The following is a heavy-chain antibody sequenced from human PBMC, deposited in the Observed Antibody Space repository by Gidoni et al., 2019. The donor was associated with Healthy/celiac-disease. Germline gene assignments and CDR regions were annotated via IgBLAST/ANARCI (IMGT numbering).Heavy chain of an antibody. V-gene: IGHV3-13*01. CDR1: GFTFSSYD. Sequence: EVQLVESGGGLVQPGGSLRLSCAASGFTFSSYDMHWVRQATGKGLEWVSAIGTAGDTYYPGSVKGRFTISRENAKNSLYLQMNSLRAGDTAVYYCARAGNCSSTSCYPQPFDYWGQGTLVTVSS. D-gene: IGHD2-2*01. CDR2: IGTAGDT. J-gene: IGHJ4*02. CDR3: ARAGNCSSTSCYPQPFDY.